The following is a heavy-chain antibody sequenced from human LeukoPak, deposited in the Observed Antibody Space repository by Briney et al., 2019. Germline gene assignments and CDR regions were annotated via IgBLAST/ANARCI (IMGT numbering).Heavy chain of an antibody. D-gene: IGHD5-18*01. CDR1: GGTLSRHV. V-gene: IGHV1-69*05. J-gene: IGHJ5*02. CDR3: ATGRVSDTTLVSWFDT. Sequence: SVKVSCKASGGTLSRHVVSWVRQAPGQGLEWMGGIILISPTANYAQKFQDRVTITMDESTAYMELSSLRSEDTAVYYCATGRVSDTTLVSWFDTWCQRSLVTVSS. CDR2: IILISPTA.